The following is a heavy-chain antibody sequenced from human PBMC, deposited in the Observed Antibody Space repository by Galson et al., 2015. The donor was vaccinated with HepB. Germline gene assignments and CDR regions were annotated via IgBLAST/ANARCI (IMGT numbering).Heavy chain of an antibody. J-gene: IGHJ5*01. CDR1: GYGFASYD. CDR2: MNPTSGNT. D-gene: IGHD3-16*02. Sequence: SVKVSCKASGYGFASYDINWVRQATGQGLEWMGWMNPTSGNTAYAQRFQGRVTMTRNTSITTAYMELTGLTSEDRAVYYCARGPFAIVQGIRQIWFDSWGQGSLVTVSS. CDR3: ARGPFAIVQGIRQIWFDS. V-gene: IGHV1-8*01.